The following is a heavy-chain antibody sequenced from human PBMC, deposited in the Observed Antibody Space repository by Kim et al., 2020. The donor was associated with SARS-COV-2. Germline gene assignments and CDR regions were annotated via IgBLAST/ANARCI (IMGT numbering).Heavy chain of an antibody. Sequence: ADSGKGRFPISREESKNTLYLQMNSLRAEDTAVYYCATTGDDSSGYYCNYWGQGTLVTVSS. J-gene: IGHJ4*02. CDR3: ATTGDDSSGYYCNY. D-gene: IGHD3-22*01. V-gene: IGHV3-23*01.